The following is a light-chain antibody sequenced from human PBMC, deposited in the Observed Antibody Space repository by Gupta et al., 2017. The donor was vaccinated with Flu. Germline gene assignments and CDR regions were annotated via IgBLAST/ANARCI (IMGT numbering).Light chain of an antibody. V-gene: IGLV1-47*01. J-gene: IGLJ3*02. CDR2: RTK. Sequence: TISVSTGSSDLRSNDLSWYRQLPGPPPRLLLYRTKRRYSGVPERCSGSICGATAALPITGLQSDDEAVYYCISCNGIGLDGVFGGGTKLTVL. CDR3: ISCNGIGLDGV. CDR1: SSDLRSND.